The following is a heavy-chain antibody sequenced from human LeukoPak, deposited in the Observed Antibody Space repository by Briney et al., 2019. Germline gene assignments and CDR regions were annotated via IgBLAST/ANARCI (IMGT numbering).Heavy chain of an antibody. J-gene: IGHJ6*03. D-gene: IGHD4-17*01. Sequence: GGSLRLSCVASGFTFSSYWMHWVRQAPGEGLVWVSRINSDGSTTTYADSVKGRFTISRDNAKNSLYLQMNSLRAEDTAVYYCARVGNGDYRYYFYMDVWGKGTTVTISS. CDR3: ARVGNGDYRYYFYMDV. V-gene: IGHV3-74*01. CDR2: INSDGSTT. CDR1: GFTFSSYW.